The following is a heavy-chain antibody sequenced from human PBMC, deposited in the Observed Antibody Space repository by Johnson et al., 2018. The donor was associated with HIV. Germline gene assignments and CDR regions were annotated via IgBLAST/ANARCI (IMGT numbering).Heavy chain of an antibody. CDR1: GFTFSSYA. CDR2: ISGSGGST. D-gene: IGHD3-10*01. V-gene: IGHV3-23*04. CDR3: AKETAYYYGSGSYYIDAFDI. J-gene: IGHJ3*02. Sequence: VQLVESGGGLVQPGGSLRLSCAASGFTFSSYAMSWVSKAPGTGLEWVSAISGSGGSTYYADSVKGRFTISRDNSKNTLYLQMNSLRVEDTAMYYCAKETAYYYGSGSYYIDAFDIWGQGTMVTVSS.